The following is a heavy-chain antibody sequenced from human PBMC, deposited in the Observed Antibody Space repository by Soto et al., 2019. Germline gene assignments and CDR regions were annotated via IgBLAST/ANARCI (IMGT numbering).Heavy chain of an antibody. CDR3: AKDKYTDSVRKVWFFDY. J-gene: IGHJ2*01. Sequence: EVQLLESGGGLVKPGGSLRLSCAASGFTFSKYAMSWVRLAPGKGLEWVSSISANGGITDYADSVKGRFTISRENFQNILSLQMDSLRGDDTALYFCAKDKYTDSVRKVWFFDYWGRGTLVTVSS. CDR2: ISANGGIT. CDR1: GFTFSKYA. V-gene: IGHV3-23*01. D-gene: IGHD2-15*01.